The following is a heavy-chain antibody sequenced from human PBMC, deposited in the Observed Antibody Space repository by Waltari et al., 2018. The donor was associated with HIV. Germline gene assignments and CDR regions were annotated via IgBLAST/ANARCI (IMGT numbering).Heavy chain of an antibody. V-gene: IGHV3-48*04. D-gene: IGHD4-17*01. J-gene: IGHJ6*02. CDR2: ISSSSSTI. CDR1: GFTFSSYS. Sequence: EVQLVESGGGLVQPGGSLSLSCAASGFTFSSYSINWVRQAPGKGLEWVSYISSSSSTIYYADSVKGRFTISRDNAKNSLYLQMNSLRAEDTAVYYCARDNYGYYYYGMDVWGQGTTVTVSS. CDR3: ARDNYGYYYYGMDV.